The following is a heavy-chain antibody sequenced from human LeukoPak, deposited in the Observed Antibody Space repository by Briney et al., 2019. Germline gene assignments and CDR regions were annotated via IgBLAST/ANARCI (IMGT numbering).Heavy chain of an antibody. V-gene: IGHV4-31*03. Sequence: SETLSLTCTVSGGSISSGGYYWSWIRQHPGKGLEWIGYIYYSGSTYYNPSLKSRVTISVDTSKNQFSLKLCSVTAADTAVYYCAREGPEDCSGGSCRIDYWGQGTLVTVSS. CDR2: IYYSGST. CDR3: AREGPEDCSGGSCRIDY. CDR1: GGSISSGGYY. J-gene: IGHJ4*02. D-gene: IGHD2-15*01.